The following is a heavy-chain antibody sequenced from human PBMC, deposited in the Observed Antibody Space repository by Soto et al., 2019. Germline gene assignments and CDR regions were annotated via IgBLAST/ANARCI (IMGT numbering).Heavy chain of an antibody. Sequence: QVQLVQSGAEVKKPGASVKVSCKASGYTFTSYGISWVRQAPGQGLEWMGRISAYNGNTNYAQKLQGRVTMTTDTSTRTAYMGLGSLISDDTAVYYCAGILVGAPPPYGREVWCQGSTVTVSS. J-gene: IGHJ6*02. D-gene: IGHD1-26*01. CDR1: GYTFTSYG. V-gene: IGHV1-18*01. CDR2: ISAYNGNT. CDR3: AGILVGAPPPYGREV.